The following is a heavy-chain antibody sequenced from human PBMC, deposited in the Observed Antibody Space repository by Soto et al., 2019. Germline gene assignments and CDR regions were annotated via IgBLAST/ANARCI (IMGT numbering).Heavy chain of an antibody. Sequence: PGGSLRLSCAASGFTFSSYAMHWVRQAPGKGLEWVAVISYDGSNKYYADSVKGRFTISRDNSKNTLYLQMNSLRAEDTAVYYCARDQRTWIQLWLTYDAFDIWGQGTMVTVSS. D-gene: IGHD5-18*01. J-gene: IGHJ3*02. CDR3: ARDQRTWIQLWLTYDAFDI. V-gene: IGHV3-30-3*01. CDR1: GFTFSSYA. CDR2: ISYDGSNK.